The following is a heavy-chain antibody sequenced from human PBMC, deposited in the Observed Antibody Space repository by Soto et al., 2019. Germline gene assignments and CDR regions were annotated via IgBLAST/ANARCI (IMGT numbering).Heavy chain of an antibody. CDR3: MEAHASGDFLGMSV. V-gene: IGHV4-61*01. CDR2: MYKTGET. CDR1: GGSVSTGMKY. J-gene: IGHJ6*02. D-gene: IGHD1-1*01. Sequence: QLQESGPGLVKPSETLSLTCTVSGGSVSTGMKYWGWVRQPPGKALEFIGYMYKTGETLLNSSLKSRFTLSMETSKNQSSLTLSSVTAADTAVYFCMEAHASGDFLGMSVWGPGTTVTVSS.